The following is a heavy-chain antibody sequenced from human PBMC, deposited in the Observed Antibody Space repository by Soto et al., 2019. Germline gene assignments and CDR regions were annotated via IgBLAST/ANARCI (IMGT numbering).Heavy chain of an antibody. CDR2: IWYDGSKT. CDR3: ARDPGTNAYYFYY. J-gene: IGHJ4*02. CDR1: AYTFSRYG. Sequence: GGSLRLSCVGSAYTFSRYGIHWIRQAPGKGLDWVAVIWYDGSKTYYADSVKGRFTISRDDSNNTLYLQMNSLRVEDTAVYDCARDPGTNAYYFYYWGQGTRVTVSS. D-gene: IGHD2-8*01. V-gene: IGHV3-33*01.